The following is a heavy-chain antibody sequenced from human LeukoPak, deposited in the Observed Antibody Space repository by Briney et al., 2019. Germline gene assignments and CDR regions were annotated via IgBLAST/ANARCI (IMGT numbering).Heavy chain of an antibody. V-gene: IGHV3-11*04. J-gene: IGHJ4*02. CDR3: ARDWAGGPHDH. Sequence: GGSLRLSCAASGFTFSDDYMSWVRQARGKGLEWVSYISSSGNNIYYADSVKGRFTISRDNAKNSLYLQMSSLRVADTAVYYCARDWAGGPHDHWGQGTLVTVSS. D-gene: IGHD3-10*01. CDR1: GFTFSDDY. CDR2: ISSSGNNI.